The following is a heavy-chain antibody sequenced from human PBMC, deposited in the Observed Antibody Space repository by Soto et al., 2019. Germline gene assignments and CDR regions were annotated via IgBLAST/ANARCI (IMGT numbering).Heavy chain of an antibody. V-gene: IGHV4-59*01. CDR1: GGSISGYY. J-gene: IGHJ6*03. Sequence: QVQLQESGPGLVKPSETQSITCTVSGGSISGYYWSWIRQPPGKGLEWIGYIYYSGTTNYDPSLKSRVTMSVDTSKNQFSLKLSSVTAADTAVYYCARLTGGTYLSFYYYIGVWGKGTTVTVSS. CDR2: IYYSGTT. D-gene: IGHD2-8*02. CDR3: ARLTGGTYLSFYYYIGV.